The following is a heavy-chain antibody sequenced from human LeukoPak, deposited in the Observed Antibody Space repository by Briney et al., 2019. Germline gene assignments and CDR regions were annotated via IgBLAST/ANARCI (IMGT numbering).Heavy chain of an antibody. CDR2: IYYSGST. D-gene: IGHD2-8*01. J-gene: IGHJ4*02. CDR3: ARHGVGWYFDY. CDR1: GGSISSYY. Sequence: SETLSLTCTVSGGSISSYYWNWIRQPPGKRMECIGYIYYSGSTNYNPSLKSRVTISVDTSKNQFSLRLSSVTAADTAVYYCARHGVGWYFDYWGQGTLVTVSS. V-gene: IGHV4-59*08.